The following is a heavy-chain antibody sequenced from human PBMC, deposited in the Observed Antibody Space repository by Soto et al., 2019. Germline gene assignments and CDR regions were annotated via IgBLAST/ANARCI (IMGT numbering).Heavy chain of an antibody. CDR3: WCLATAYDAFDH. CDR1: GGSIRSYF. Sequence: QVQLLASGPGLVKPSATLSLSCTVSGGSIRSYFWSWIRQSPGKGLEWIGHIHYSGTANYNPSLKSRVAIAVDTTKNHFSLRLTAVTAADTAVYYLWCLATAYDAFDHWCQGTLGTVSS. D-gene: IGHD2-21*01. J-gene: IGHJ5*02. V-gene: IGHV4-59*01. CDR2: IHYSGTA.